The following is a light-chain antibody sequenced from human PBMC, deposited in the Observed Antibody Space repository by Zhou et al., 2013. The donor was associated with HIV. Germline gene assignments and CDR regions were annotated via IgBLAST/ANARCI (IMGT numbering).Light chain of an antibody. J-gene: IGKJ2*01. CDR2: GAS. CDR1: QSVSSTY. CDR3: QQYNNWPPMYT. V-gene: IGKV3-15*01. Sequence: VVLTQSPGTLSLSPGETATLSCRASQSVSSTYLAWYQQKPGQAPRLLIYGASTRATGIPARFSGSGSGTEFTLTISSMQSEDFAVYSCQQYNNWPPMYTFGQGTKLEIK.